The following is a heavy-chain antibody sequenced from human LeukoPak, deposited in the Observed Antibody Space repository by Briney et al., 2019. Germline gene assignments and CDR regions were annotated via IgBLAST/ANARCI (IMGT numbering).Heavy chain of an antibody. Sequence: PGGSLRLSCAASGFTFSDYYMSWIRQAPGKGLEWVSYISSSSSYTNYADSVKGRFTISRDNAKNSLYLQMNSLRAEDTAVYYFSKAEDGIRDFDWYNWFDPWGQGTLVTVSS. V-gene: IGHV3-11*05. CDR3: SKAEDGIRDFDWYNWFDP. CDR1: GFTFSDYY. CDR2: ISSSSSYT. J-gene: IGHJ5*02. D-gene: IGHD3-9*01.